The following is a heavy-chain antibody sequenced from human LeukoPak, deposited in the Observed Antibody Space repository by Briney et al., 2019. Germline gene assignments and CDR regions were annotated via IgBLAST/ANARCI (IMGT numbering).Heavy chain of an antibody. J-gene: IGHJ4*02. CDR3: VKDHLGKNYFDY. Sequence: TLSLTCAVSGASINNNNWWSWVRQPPGKGLEWIGEIFHSGSTNYNPSLKSRVSMSVDKSKNQFSLHLSSVTAADTAVYYCVKDHLGKNYFDYWGQGTLVTVSS. V-gene: IGHV4-4*02. CDR2: IFHSGST. CDR1: GASINNNNW.